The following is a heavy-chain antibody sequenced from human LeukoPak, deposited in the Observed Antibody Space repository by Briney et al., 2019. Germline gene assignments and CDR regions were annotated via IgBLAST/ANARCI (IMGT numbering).Heavy chain of an antibody. V-gene: IGHV4-59*01. D-gene: IGHD2-2*01. CDR1: GGSISSYY. J-gene: IGHJ6*02. CDR3: ARRFYCSSTSCPYGMDV. CDR2: IFYTGST. Sequence: NPSETLSLTCTVSGGSISSYYWSWIRQPPGKGLEWIGYIFYTGSTNYNPSLKSRVTISVDTSKNQSSLRLSSVTAADTAVYYCARRFYCSSTSCPYGMDVWGQGTTVTVSS.